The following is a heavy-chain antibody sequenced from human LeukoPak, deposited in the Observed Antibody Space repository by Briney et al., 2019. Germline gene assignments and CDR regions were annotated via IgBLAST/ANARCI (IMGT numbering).Heavy chain of an antibody. Sequence: GGSLRLSCTASGFPFSDFYMAWIRQPPGKGLEYISYISSGGTSISYADSVRGRFTTSRDNAENVLYLQMNSLRDDDTAVYYCARDTRGESDYWGHGTLVTVSS. J-gene: IGHJ4*01. V-gene: IGHV3-11*04. CDR1: GFPFSDFY. D-gene: IGHD2-2*01. CDR2: ISSGGTSI. CDR3: ARDTRGESDY.